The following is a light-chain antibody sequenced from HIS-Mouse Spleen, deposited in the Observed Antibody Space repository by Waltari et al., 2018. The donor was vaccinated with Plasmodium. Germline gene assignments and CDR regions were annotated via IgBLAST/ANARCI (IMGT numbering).Light chain of an antibody. CDR2: LAS. V-gene: IGKV4-1*01. CDR3: QQYYSTPPYT. Sequence: DIVMTQSPDSLAVSLGERATINCKSSQRVLYSSNNKNYLAWYQQKPGQPPKLLIYLASTRESGFPDRFSGSGSGTDFTLTISSLQAEDVAVYYCQQYYSTPPYTFGQGTKLEIK. J-gene: IGKJ2*01. CDR1: QRVLYSSNNKNY.